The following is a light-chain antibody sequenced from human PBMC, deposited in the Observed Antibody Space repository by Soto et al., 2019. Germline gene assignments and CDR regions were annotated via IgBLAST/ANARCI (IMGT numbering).Light chain of an antibody. J-gene: IGKJ3*01. Sequence: EIVLTQSPGTLSLSPGERATLSCRASQSVSSSYLAWYQQKPGQAPRLLIYGASSRATGIPDRFSGSGSGTDFTLAISRLEPEDFAVYYCQQYGSSLWVITFGPGTKVDIK. CDR2: GAS. V-gene: IGKV3-20*01. CDR1: QSVSSSY. CDR3: QQYGSSLWVIT.